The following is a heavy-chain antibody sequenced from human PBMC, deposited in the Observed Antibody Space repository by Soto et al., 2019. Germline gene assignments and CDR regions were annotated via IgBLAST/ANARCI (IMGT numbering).Heavy chain of an antibody. D-gene: IGHD3-16*01. CDR2: HHSDST. CDR1: GGSMRGQH. V-gene: IGHV4-4*09. CDR3: ATYTVGEGGRGY. Sequence: QVQLQESGPGLVKPSETLSLTCTVSGGSMRGQHWSWIRQPPGKGLERIGHHSDSTNYNPSLNSLIIITTDTSKNQFSLKLSSVSAEDKAVYYCATYTVGEGGRGYWGQGTLVTVSS. J-gene: IGHJ4*02.